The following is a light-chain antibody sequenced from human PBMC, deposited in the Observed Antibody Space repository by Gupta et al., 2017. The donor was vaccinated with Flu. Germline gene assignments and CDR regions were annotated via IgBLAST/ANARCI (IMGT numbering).Light chain of an antibody. V-gene: IGLV2-14*01. CDR3: SSYTDSSTWV. CDR1: SSDVGGYNY. CDR2: DVD. J-gene: IGLJ3*02. Sequence: QSALTQRSSVSGSPGQSIAIFCTGTSSDVGGYNYVPWYQQHPCHAPKLMIYDVDNRPSVVAGRFSGSKSGTTASLTISARQAEDEADYYCSSYTDSSTWVFGGGTTLTVL.